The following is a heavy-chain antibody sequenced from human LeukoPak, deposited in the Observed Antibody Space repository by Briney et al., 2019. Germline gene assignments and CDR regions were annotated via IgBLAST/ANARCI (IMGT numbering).Heavy chain of an antibody. V-gene: IGHV3-30*02. CDR3: AKGGVAPDY. D-gene: IGHD2-21*01. Sequence: GGSLRLSCEASGFTFSTYAMHWVRQAPGKGLEWVAFIRLDGSDKYYPESVKGRFTISRDNSKNTVYLQMNSLRPEDTAIYYCAKGGVAPDYWGQGTLVTVSS. CDR2: IRLDGSDK. CDR1: GFTFSTYA. J-gene: IGHJ4*02.